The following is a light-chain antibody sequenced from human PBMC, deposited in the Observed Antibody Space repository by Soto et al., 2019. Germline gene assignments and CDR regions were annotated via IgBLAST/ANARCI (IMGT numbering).Light chain of an antibody. J-gene: IGLJ3*02. V-gene: IGLV1-40*01. CDR2: GNS. CDR3: PSYDSSLSGWV. Sequence: QSVLTQPPSVSGAPGQRVTISCTGSSSNIGAGYDVHWYQQLPGTAPKLLIYGNSNRPSGVPDRFSGSKSGTSASLAITGLQAEDEAEYYCPSYDSSLSGWVFGGGTKLTVL. CDR1: SSNIGAGYD.